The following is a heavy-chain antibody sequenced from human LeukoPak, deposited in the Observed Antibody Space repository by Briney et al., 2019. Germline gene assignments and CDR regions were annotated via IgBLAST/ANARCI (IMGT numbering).Heavy chain of an antibody. Sequence: TGGSLRLSRAASGFTFTSYAMSWVRQAPGKGLEWVSAVRGSGGTPYYADSVKGRFTISRDNSMNTLYLQMNSLRAEDTALYYCAKFLGGPFDSWGQGTLVTVSS. V-gene: IGHV3-23*01. CDR3: AKFLGGPFDS. D-gene: IGHD3-3*01. CDR2: VRGSGGTP. CDR1: GFTFTSYA. J-gene: IGHJ4*02.